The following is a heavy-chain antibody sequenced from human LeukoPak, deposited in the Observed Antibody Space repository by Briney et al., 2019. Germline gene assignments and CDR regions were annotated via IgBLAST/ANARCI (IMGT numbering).Heavy chain of an antibody. CDR1: GFTFTSYG. J-gene: IGHJ5*02. Sequence: GGSLRLSCAASGFTFTSYGISWVRQAPGQGLEWMGWISAYNGNTNYAQKLQGRVTMTTDTSTSTAYMELSSLRSDDTAIYYCARGRPESPFDPWGQGTLVTVSS. CDR2: ISAYNGNT. CDR3: ARGRPESPFDP. V-gene: IGHV1-18*01. D-gene: IGHD1-1*01.